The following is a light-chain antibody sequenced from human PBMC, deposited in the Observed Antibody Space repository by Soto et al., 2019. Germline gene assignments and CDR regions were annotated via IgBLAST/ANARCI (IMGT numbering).Light chain of an antibody. J-gene: IGKJ2*01. V-gene: IGKV1-5*01. CDR2: DAS. CDR1: QRISRW. CDR3: QQYDSFSPYT. Sequence: DIQMTQSPSTLSASVGDRVTITCRASQRISRWLAWYQQKPGKAPKLLMYDASSLESGVPSRFSGSGSGTEFTLSIASLQPADFAIYYCQQYDSFSPYTFGQGTKLEI.